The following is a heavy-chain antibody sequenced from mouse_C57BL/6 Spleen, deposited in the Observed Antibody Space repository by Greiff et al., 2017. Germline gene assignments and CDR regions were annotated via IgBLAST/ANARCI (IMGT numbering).Heavy chain of an antibody. CDR2: INPGSGGT. CDR1: GYAFTNYL. J-gene: IGHJ2*01. V-gene: IGHV1-54*01. CDR3: AREYYGSPFDY. Sequence: QVQLQQSGAELVRPGPSVKVSCKASGYAFTNYLIEWVKQRPGQGLEWIGVINPGSGGTNYNEKFKGKATLTADKSSSTAYMQLSSLTSEDSAVYFCAREYYGSPFDYWGQGTTLTVSS. D-gene: IGHD1-1*01.